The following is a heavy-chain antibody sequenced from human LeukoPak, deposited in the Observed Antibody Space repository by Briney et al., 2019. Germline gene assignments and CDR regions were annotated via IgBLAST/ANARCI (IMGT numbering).Heavy chain of an antibody. V-gene: IGHV3-7*01. CDR3: ARGGRLLWFGEKPTPYYMDV. CDR2: IKQDGSEK. D-gene: IGHD3-10*01. Sequence: GGSLRLSCAASGFTFSSYSINWVRQAPGKGLEWVANIKQDGSEKYYVDSVKGRFTISRDNAKNSLYLQMNSLRAEDTAVYYCARGGRLLWFGEKPTPYYMDVWGKGTTVTVSS. CDR1: GFTFSSYS. J-gene: IGHJ6*03.